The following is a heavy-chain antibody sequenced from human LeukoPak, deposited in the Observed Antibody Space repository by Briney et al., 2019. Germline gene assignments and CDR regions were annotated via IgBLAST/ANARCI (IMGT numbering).Heavy chain of an antibody. D-gene: IGHD3-10*01. V-gene: IGHV4-34*01. Sequence: PSETLSLTCAVYGGSLSLYYWSWIRQPPGKGLEWIGEINHSGSTNYNPSLKSRVTISVDMSKNQFSLELTSVTAADTAVYYCARGPASGSNFAWFDPWGQGTLVTVSS. CDR3: ARGPASGSNFAWFDP. J-gene: IGHJ5*02. CDR2: INHSGST. CDR1: GGSLSLYY.